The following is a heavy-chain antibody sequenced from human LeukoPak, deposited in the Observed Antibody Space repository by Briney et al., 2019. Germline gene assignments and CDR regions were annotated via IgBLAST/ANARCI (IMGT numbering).Heavy chain of an antibody. CDR2: INPSGGST. CDR1: GYTFTTYY. Sequence: GASVKVSCKAFGYTFTTYYMHWVRQAPGQGLEWMRIINPSGGSTFYAQKFQGRVTMTRDTSTSTVYMELSSLRSEDTAVYYCARRYCSGGSCSFEYWGQGTLVTVSS. V-gene: IGHV1-46*01. CDR3: ARRYCSGGSCSFEY. D-gene: IGHD2-15*01. J-gene: IGHJ4*02.